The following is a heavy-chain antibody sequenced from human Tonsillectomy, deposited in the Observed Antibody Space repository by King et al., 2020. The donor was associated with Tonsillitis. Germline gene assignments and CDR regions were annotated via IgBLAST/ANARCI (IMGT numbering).Heavy chain of an antibody. CDR1: GGSFSSYY. Sequence: QLQESGPGLVKPSETLSLTCTVSGGSFSSYYWSWIRQPPGKVLEWIGYIYYSGSTNYNPSLKSRVTISVDTSKNQFSLKLSSVTAADTAVYYCARGRGISPWGGSGSSYFNYWGQGTLVTVSS. V-gene: IGHV4-59*01. D-gene: IGHD3-10*01. CDR2: IYYSGST. CDR3: ARGRGISPWGGSGSSYFNY. J-gene: IGHJ4*02.